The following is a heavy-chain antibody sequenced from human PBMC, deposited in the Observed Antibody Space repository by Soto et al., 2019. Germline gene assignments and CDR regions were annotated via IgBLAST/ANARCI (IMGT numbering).Heavy chain of an antibody. CDR3: ARSALGGYDRGAYFDY. D-gene: IGHD5-12*01. CDR1: GGSFSGYY. Sequence: TSETLSLTCAVYGGSFSGYYWNWIRQPPGKGLEWIGEIIHSGSTNYNPSLKSRVAISVDTSKNQFSLKLSSVTAADTAVYFCARSALGGYDRGAYFDYWGRGTLVT. V-gene: IGHV4-34*12. J-gene: IGHJ4*02. CDR2: IIHSGST.